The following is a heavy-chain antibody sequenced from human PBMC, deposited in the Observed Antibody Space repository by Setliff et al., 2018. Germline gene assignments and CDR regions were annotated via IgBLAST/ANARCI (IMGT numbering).Heavy chain of an antibody. CDR1: GFSLTASGMC. CDR3: AHKYGDYVRYFQH. D-gene: IGHD4-17*01. V-gene: IGHV2-70*12. Sequence: SGPTLVNPTQTLTLTCAFSGFSLTASGMCVTWIRQPPGKTLEWLARIDWDDAKYYRTSLKTRLTITKDTSKNQVVLTMTNMDPVDTATYYCAHKYGDYVRYFQHWGQGTLVTVSS. CDR2: IDWDDAK. J-gene: IGHJ1*01.